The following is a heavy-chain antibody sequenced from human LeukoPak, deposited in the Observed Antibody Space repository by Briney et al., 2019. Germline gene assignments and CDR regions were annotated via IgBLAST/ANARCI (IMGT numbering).Heavy chain of an antibody. CDR2: ISWNGHRI. D-gene: IGHD2-2*01. CDR3: ISEVQVRASASLGY. CDR1: GFTFEDYP. J-gene: IGHJ4*01. V-gene: IGHV3-9*01. Sequence: PGGSLRLSCTASGFTFEDYPMHWVPQVPGKGLEGVSHISWNGHRIVYADSVRGRFNISRDNANNTLYLQMRSLRIDDKAVYYCISEVQVRASASLGYWGQGTLVTVSS.